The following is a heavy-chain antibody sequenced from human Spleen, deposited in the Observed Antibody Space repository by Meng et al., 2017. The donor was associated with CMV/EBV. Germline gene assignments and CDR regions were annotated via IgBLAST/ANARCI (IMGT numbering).Heavy chain of an antibody. CDR3: ARARGGFIVGRIDN. V-gene: IGHV4-61*01. Sequence: SGASVSTGSYFWGWIRQPPGKGLEWIGYIYYTGSTNYNPSLKSRVTISADTSKNQFSLKLSSVTAADTAVYYCARARGGFIVGRIDNWGQGSLVTVSS. J-gene: IGHJ4*02. CDR2: IYYTGST. D-gene: IGHD1-26*01. CDR1: GASVSTGSYF.